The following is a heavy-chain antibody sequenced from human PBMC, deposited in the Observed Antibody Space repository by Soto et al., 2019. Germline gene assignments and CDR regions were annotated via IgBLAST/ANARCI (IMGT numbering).Heavy chain of an antibody. CDR3: ARDLYLADQQQPGY. J-gene: IGHJ4*02. CDR2: IWYDGSNK. Sequence: PGGSLRLSCAASGFTFSSYGMHWVRQAPGKGLEWVAVIWYDGSNKYYADSVKGRFTISRDNSKNTLYLQMNSLRAEDTAVYYCARDLYLADQQQPGYWGQGTLVTVSS. V-gene: IGHV3-33*01. D-gene: IGHD6-13*01. CDR1: GFTFSSYG.